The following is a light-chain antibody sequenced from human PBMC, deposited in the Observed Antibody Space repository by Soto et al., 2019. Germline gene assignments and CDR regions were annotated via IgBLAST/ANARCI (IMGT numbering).Light chain of an antibody. Sequence: QSVLTQPASVSGSPGQSITISCTGIGSDVGSHHLVSWYQQHPGEAPKLIIYEASRRPSGVSNRFSASKSGNTASLTISGLHSEDEADYYCCSYAGSDTMIFGGGTKVTVL. J-gene: IGLJ2*01. CDR1: GSDVGSHHL. CDR2: EAS. CDR3: CSYAGSDTMI. V-gene: IGLV2-23*01.